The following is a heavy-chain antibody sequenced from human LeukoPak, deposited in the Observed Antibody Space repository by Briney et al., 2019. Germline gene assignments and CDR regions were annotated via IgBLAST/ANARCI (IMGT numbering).Heavy chain of an antibody. CDR2: IVGSSGNT. Sequence: PGGSLRLSCEGSGFTFSSYAMTWVRQAPGKGLEWVSGIVGSSGNTYYADSVKGRFTISRDNAKNSLYLQMSSLRAEDTAVYYCARGGSRHPSPEDYWGRGTLVTVSS. CDR3: ARGGSRHPSPEDY. J-gene: IGHJ4*02. CDR1: GFTFSSYA. V-gene: IGHV3-23*01. D-gene: IGHD1-1*01.